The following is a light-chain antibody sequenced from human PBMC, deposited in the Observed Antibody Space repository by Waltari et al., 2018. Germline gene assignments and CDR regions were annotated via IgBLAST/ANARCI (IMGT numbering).Light chain of an antibody. CDR2: DVS. V-gene: IGLV2-14*03. CDR1: SSDVGAYNY. Sequence: QSALTQPASVSGSPGQSITISCTGTSSDVGAYNYVSWYQQHPGKVPELIIYDVSHRPSGVSFRFSGSKSDNTASLTISGLQAEDEADYYCISYTTSDTMIFGGGTKLTVL. J-gene: IGLJ2*01. CDR3: ISYTTSDTMI.